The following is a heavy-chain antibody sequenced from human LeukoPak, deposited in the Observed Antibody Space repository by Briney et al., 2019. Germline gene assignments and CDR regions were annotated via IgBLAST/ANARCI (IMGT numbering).Heavy chain of an antibody. Sequence: SETLSLTCTVSGGSISSYYWTWIRQPPGKGLEWIGYIYYSGSTNYNPSLKSRVTISVDTSKNQFSLKLTSVTAADTAVYYCARGIVGSYYYDSSGTRPLDPWGQGTLATVSS. CDR2: IYYSGST. CDR1: GGSISSYY. J-gene: IGHJ5*02. V-gene: IGHV4-59*01. CDR3: ARGIVGSYYYDSSGTRPLDP. D-gene: IGHD3-22*01.